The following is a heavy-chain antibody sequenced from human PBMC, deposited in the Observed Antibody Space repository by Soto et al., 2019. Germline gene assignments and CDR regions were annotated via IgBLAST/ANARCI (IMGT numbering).Heavy chain of an antibody. V-gene: IGHV6-1*01. D-gene: IGHD1-20*01. CDR1: GDSVSSNSAA. Sequence: SQTLSLTCAISGDSVSSNSAAWNWIRQSPSRGLEWLGRTYYSSKWYNDYAVSVKSRITINPDTSKNQFSLQLNSVTPEDTAVYYCARAENNGNTRGRGAFDIWGQGTMVTVSS. CDR3: ARAENNGNTRGRGAFDI. CDR2: TYYSSKWYN. J-gene: IGHJ3*02.